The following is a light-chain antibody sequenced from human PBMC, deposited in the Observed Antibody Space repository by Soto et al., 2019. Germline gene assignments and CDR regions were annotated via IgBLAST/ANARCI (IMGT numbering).Light chain of an antibody. J-gene: IGKJ1*01. CDR3: QQYHTSPLT. CDR2: GAS. V-gene: IGKV3-20*01. CDR1: QSVSSSY. Sequence: EIVMTPSPATLSVSPGERATLSCRASQSVSSSYLAWYQQKPGQAPRLLIYGASIRATGIPDRFSGSRSGTDFTLTISRLEPEDFALYYCQQYHTSPLTFGQGTKVDIK.